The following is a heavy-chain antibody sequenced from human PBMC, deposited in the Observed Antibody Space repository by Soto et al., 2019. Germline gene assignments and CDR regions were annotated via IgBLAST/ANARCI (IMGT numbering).Heavy chain of an antibody. D-gene: IGHD3-10*01. J-gene: IGHJ4*02. CDR1: GATFSGYF. CDR2: INPDNGDT. V-gene: IGHV1-2*02. CDR3: TRDRSGANFKY. Sequence: QVQLVQSGADVREPGASVKVSCKPSGATFSGYFFHWVRQAPGQGLEWMGWINPDNGDTNYAQKFQARVTKTSDTSISTGYMDLSRLRSDDTAVYFCTRDRSGANFKYWGQGTLVTVSS.